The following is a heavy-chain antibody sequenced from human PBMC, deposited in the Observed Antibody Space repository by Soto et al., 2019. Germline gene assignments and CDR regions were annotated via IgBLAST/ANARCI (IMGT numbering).Heavy chain of an antibody. J-gene: IGHJ4*02. CDR2: IIPIFGTA. Sequence: QVQLVQSGAEVKKPGSAVKVSCKASGGTFSSYAISWVRQAPGQGLEWMGGIIPIFGTANYAQRFQGRVTITADESTSTAYMELSSLRSEDTAVYYCASPPDYSSGYYYYFDYWGQGTVVTVSS. CDR1: GGTFSSYA. D-gene: IGHD3-22*01. CDR3: ASPPDYSSGYYYYFDY. V-gene: IGHV1-69*01.